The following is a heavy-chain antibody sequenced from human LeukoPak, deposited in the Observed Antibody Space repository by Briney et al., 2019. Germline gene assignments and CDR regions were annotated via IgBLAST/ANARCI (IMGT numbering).Heavy chain of an antibody. D-gene: IGHD5-18*01. CDR1: GFTFSNHA. J-gene: IGHJ5*02. CDR3: AREYSYGYDDWFDP. CDR2: ISPPGGTT. Sequence: PGGSLRLSCAASGFTFSNHAMSWFRQAPGKGLEWVSAISPPGGTTYFADSVKGRFNISRDNSKNTLYLQMNSLRAGDTAIYYRAREYSYGYDDWFDPWGQGTLVTVSS. V-gene: IGHV3-23*01.